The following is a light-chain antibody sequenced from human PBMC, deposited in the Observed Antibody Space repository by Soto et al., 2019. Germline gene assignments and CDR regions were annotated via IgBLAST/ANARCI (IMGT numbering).Light chain of an antibody. CDR3: ETWDKNTAV. CDR2: LERSGSY. Sequence: QPVLTQSSSASASLGSSVKLTCTLSSGHSSYIIAWHQQQPGKAPRYLMKLERSGSYNKGSGVPDRFSGSSSGADRYLTISNLQFEDEADYYCETWDKNTAVFGGGTQLTVL. V-gene: IGLV4-60*02. CDR1: SGHSSYI. J-gene: IGLJ2*01.